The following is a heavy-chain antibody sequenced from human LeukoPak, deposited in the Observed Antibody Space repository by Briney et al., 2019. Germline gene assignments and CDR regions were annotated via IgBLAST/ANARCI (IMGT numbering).Heavy chain of an antibody. Sequence: ASVNVSCKASGYTFTSYGISWVRQAPGQGLEWMGWISAYNGNTNYAQKLQGRVTMTTDTSTSTAYMELRSLRSDDTAVYYCARVHYGDYLYYYYGMDVWGQGTTVTVSS. D-gene: IGHD4-17*01. CDR1: GYTFTSYG. CDR2: ISAYNGNT. V-gene: IGHV1-18*01. CDR3: ARVHYGDYLYYYYGMDV. J-gene: IGHJ6*02.